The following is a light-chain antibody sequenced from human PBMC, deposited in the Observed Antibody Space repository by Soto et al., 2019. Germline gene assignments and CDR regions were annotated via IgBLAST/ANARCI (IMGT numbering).Light chain of an antibody. CDR1: QSISSW. J-gene: IGKJ4*01. CDR2: KAS. Sequence: DIQVTQSPSALSASVGDRVTISCRTSQSISSWLAWYQQKPGKAPKLLIYKASSLESGVPSRFSGSGSGTEFTLTISSLQPDDFATYFCQQYNSYSPTFAGGTKVEIK. CDR3: QQYNSYSPT. V-gene: IGKV1-5*03.